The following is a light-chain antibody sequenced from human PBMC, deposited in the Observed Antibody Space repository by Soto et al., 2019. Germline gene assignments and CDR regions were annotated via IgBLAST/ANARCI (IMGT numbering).Light chain of an antibody. CDR3: SSYASSSTLHV. J-gene: IGLJ1*01. V-gene: IGLV2-14*01. CDR1: SSDVGGYNY. Sequence: QSALTQPASVSGSPGQSITISCTGTSSDVGGYNYVSGYQQHPGKDPKLMIYEVSNRPSGVSNRFSGSKSGNTASLTIAGLQAEDEADYYCSSYASSSTLHVFGTGTKLTVL. CDR2: EVS.